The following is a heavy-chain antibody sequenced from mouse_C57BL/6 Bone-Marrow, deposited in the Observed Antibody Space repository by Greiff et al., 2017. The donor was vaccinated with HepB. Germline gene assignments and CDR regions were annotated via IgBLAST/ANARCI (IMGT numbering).Heavy chain of an antibody. V-gene: IGHV1-19*01. J-gene: IGHJ2*01. CDR3: AGGTTVVDY. CDR1: GYTFTDYY. Sequence: VQLKESGPVLVKPGASVKMSCKASGYTFTDYYMNWVKQSHGKSLEWIGVINPYNGGTSYNQKFKGKATLTVDKSSSTAYMELNSLTSEDSAVYYCAGGTTVVDYWGQGTTLTVSS. D-gene: IGHD1-1*01. CDR2: INPYNGGT.